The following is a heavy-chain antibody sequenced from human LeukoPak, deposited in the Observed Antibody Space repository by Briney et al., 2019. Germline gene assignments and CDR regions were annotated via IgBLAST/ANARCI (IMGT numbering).Heavy chain of an antibody. Sequence: PSETLSLTCSVSGASISSGNYYWAWIRQPPGKGLEYLGSIHYSGTTYYTPSLKSRVTISVDTSNNQFSLKLSSVTAADTAVYYCARHDPMDVWGQGTTVTVS. CDR1: GASISSGNYY. CDR2: IHYSGTT. CDR3: ARHDPMDV. J-gene: IGHJ6*02. V-gene: IGHV4-39*01.